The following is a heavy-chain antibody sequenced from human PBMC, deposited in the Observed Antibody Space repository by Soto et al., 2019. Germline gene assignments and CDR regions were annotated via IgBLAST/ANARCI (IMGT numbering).Heavy chain of an antibody. CDR1: GFTFSDYY. J-gene: IGHJ5*02. V-gene: IGHV3-11*01. Sequence: GGSLRLSCAASGFTFSDYYMSWIRQAPGKGLEWVSYISSSGSTIYYADSVKGRFTISRDNAKNSLYLQMTSLRAEDTAVYYCARDIRTYSSSWYTMGGFDPWGQGTLVTVSS. CDR2: ISSSGSTI. CDR3: ARDIRTYSSSWYTMGGFDP. D-gene: IGHD6-13*01.